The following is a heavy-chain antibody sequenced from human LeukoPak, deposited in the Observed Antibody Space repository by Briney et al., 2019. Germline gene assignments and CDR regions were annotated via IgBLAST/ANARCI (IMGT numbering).Heavy chain of an antibody. CDR1: GFTFSSHV. J-gene: IGHJ4*02. V-gene: IGHV3-23*01. Sequence: GGSLRLSCAASGFTFSSHVMNWVRQAPGKGLEWVASISEYDGRTSYADSVNGRFTISRDNSRNTLYLQMDSLRAEDTAVYFCARRGGSDGWGDFDYWGQGTLVTVSS. D-gene: IGHD5-24*01. CDR2: ISEYDGRT. CDR3: ARRGGSDGWGDFDY.